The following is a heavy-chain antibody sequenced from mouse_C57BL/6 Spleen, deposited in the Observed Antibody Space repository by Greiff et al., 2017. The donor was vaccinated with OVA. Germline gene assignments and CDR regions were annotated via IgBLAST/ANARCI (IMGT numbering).Heavy chain of an antibody. D-gene: IGHD2-4*01. CDR3: ARPRSYYDYDGYAMDY. J-gene: IGHJ4*01. CDR1: FFPFPSSF. V-gene: IGHV5-17*01. Sequence: EVKLVESGGGLVKPGGSLTLSFSSSFFPFPSSFLPWVRQAPEKGLAWVAYISSGSSTIYYADTVKGRFTISRDNAKNTLFLQMTSLRSEDTAMYYCARPRSYYDYDGYAMDYWGQGTSVTVSS. CDR2: ISSGSSTI.